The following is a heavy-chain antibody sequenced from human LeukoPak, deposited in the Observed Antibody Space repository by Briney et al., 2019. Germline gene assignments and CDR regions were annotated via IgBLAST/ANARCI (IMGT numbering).Heavy chain of an antibody. J-gene: IGHJ4*02. CDR3: ARARKVYGDYRHFDY. CDR1: GLTFTNHG. CDR2: VRNDGFDT. Sequence: GGSLRLSCVTSGLTFTNHGFHWLRQAADKGLEWVAFVRNDGFDTYHSNSVKGRFSISRDDSKNTVYLQMNSLRAEDTAVYYCARARKVYGDYRHFDYWGQGTLVAVSS. V-gene: IGHV3-30*02. D-gene: IGHD4-17*01.